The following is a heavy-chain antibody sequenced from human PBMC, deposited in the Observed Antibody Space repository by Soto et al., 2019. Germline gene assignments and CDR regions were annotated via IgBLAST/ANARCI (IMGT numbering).Heavy chain of an antibody. CDR3: ARRISWYYFDS. CDR1: GSCFNRYW. D-gene: IGHD1-1*01. J-gene: IGHJ4*02. V-gene: IGHV5-51*01. CDR2: IFPDDSDI. Sequence: TVSGSCFNRYWFGWVRPMPGQGLEWMVVIFPDDSDIRHSPAFRGQVTISADKSINTVYLQYTGLKASDTATYYCARRISWYYFDSWGQGTPVTVSS.